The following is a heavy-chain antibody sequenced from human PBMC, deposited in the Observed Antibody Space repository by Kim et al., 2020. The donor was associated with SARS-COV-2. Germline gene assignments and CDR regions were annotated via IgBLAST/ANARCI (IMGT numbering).Heavy chain of an antibody. Sequence: GGSLRLSCTGSGFTFSHYIMQWVRQAPGKGLEWVSYISTESSTIYYAASVKGRFTVSRDDAKQSLYLQMNSLSEEDTAVYFCTREGFGGIAFDAWGQGTTVTVSS. CDR1: GFTFSHYI. D-gene: IGHD3-10*01. V-gene: IGHV3-48*02. CDR2: ISTESSTI. J-gene: IGHJ3*01. CDR3: TREGFGGIAFDA.